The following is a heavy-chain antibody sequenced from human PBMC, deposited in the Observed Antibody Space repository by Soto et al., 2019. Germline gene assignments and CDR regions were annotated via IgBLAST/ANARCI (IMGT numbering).Heavy chain of an antibody. V-gene: IGHV3-15*01. CDR3: TSLYYGH. Sequence: PGGSLRLSCAASEFTFTNAWMSWVRQAPGKGLEWVGRIKSKTAGGTTGYAAPVQGRFTISRDESRNTLYLQMNSLKSEDTAVYYCTSLYYGHWGQGTLVTVSS. CDR2: IKSKTAGGTT. CDR1: EFTFTNAW. D-gene: IGHD4-17*01. J-gene: IGHJ4*02.